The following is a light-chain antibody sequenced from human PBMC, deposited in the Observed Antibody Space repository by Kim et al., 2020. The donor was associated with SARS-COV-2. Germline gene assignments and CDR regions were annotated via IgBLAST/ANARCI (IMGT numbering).Light chain of an antibody. CDR1: KLGDRY. V-gene: IGLV3-1*01. Sequence: SVSTGQTVSITCSGDKLGDRYACWYQQKPGQSPVLVIYQDSKRPSGIPERFSGSNSGNTATLTISGTQAMDEADYYCQAWDSSTYVFGTGTKVTVL. CDR3: QAWDSSTYV. CDR2: QDS. J-gene: IGLJ1*01.